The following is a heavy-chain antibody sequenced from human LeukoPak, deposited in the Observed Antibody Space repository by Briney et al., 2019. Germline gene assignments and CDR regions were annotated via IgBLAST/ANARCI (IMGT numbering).Heavy chain of an antibody. Sequence: PGGSLRLSCAASGFSFSAYWMTWVRQAPGKGLEWVANINEGGNLKYYVDSVKGRFTISRDNTKNSLYLQMNTLRAEDTAVYYCAKNNDYGGSYWYFDLWGRGTLVTVSS. J-gene: IGHJ2*01. D-gene: IGHD4-23*01. CDR2: INEGGNLK. CDR1: GFSFSAYW. V-gene: IGHV3-7*01. CDR3: AKNNDYGGSYWYFDL.